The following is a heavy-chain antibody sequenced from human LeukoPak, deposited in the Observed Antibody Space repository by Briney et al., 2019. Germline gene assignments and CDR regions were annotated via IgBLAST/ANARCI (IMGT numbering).Heavy chain of an antibody. J-gene: IGHJ5*02. V-gene: IGHV3-30*18. CDR3: AKDKGIAAAYEAQYNWFDP. Sequence: PGGSLRLSCAASGFTFSSYAMSWVRQAPGKGLEWVAVISYDGSNKYYADSVKGRFTISRDNSKNTLYLQMNSLRAEDTAVYYCAKDKGIAAAYEAQYNWFDPWGQGTLVTVPS. D-gene: IGHD6-13*01. CDR2: ISYDGSNK. CDR1: GFTFSSYA.